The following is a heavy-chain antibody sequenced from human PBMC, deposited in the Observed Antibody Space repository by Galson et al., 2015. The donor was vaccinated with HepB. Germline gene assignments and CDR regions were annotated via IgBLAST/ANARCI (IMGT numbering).Heavy chain of an antibody. J-gene: IGHJ5*02. CDR1: GYTFTSYA. CDR3: ARGKENWFDP. V-gene: IGHV1-69*04. CDR2: IIPILGIA. Sequence: SVKVSCKASGYTFTSYAMHWVRQAPGQRLEWMGRIIPILGIANYAQKFQGRVTITADKSTSTAYMELSSLRSEDTAVYYCARGKENWFDPWGQGTLVTVSS.